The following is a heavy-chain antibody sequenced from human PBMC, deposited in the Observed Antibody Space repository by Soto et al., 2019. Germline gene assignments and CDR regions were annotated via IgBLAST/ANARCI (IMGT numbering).Heavy chain of an antibody. D-gene: IGHD4-17*01. CDR2: ISGSGATT. V-gene: IGHV3-23*01. Sequence: GGSLRLSCAASGFTFSSYAMTWVRQAPGKGLEWVSGISGSGATTSYADSVKGRFTVSRDNSKNTLYLQMNSLRVEDTAVYHCARDRYGDKAFDYWGQGTLVTVSS. CDR1: GFTFSSYA. J-gene: IGHJ4*02. CDR3: ARDRYGDKAFDY.